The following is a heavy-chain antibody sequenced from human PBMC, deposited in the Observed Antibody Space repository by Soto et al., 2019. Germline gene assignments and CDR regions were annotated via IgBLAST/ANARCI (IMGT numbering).Heavy chain of an antibody. D-gene: IGHD3-9*01. Sequence: GSLRLSCAASGLTFSSYSMNWVRQAPGKGLEWVSSISSSSSYIYYADSVKGRFTISRDNAKNSLYLQMNSLRAEDTAVYYCARDIDILTGINLFCTWGQGTMVTVSS. CDR1: GLTFSSYS. CDR3: ARDIDILTGINLFCT. V-gene: IGHV3-21*01. J-gene: IGHJ5*02. CDR2: ISSSSSYI.